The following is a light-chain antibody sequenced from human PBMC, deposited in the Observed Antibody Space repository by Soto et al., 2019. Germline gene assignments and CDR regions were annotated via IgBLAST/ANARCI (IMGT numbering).Light chain of an antibody. Sequence: EVVLTQSPATLSLSPGERATLSCRADQSVSANYLAWYQQKPGQAPRLLIYGASSRATGIPDRFSGSASGTDFTLTISRLEPEDFAVFYCHQYGSSPFTFGPGTKVDIK. CDR3: HQYGSSPFT. CDR2: GAS. CDR1: QSVSANY. V-gene: IGKV3-20*01. J-gene: IGKJ3*01.